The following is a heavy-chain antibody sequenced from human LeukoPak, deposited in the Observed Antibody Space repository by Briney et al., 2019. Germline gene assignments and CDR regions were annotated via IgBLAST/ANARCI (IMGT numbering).Heavy chain of an antibody. J-gene: IGHJ6*02. CDR2: MNPNSGNT. Sequence: GASVKVSCKASEHTLSNYDINWVRQAAGQGLEWVGWMNPNSGNTGYAQKFQGRVTMTRNTSIRTAYMELSSLTSEDTAVYYCARATGSGSPRGVSYYYYGMDVWGQGTTVTVSS. CDR3: ARATGSGSPRGVSYYYYGMDV. CDR1: EHTLSNYD. V-gene: IGHV1-8*01. D-gene: IGHD3-10*01.